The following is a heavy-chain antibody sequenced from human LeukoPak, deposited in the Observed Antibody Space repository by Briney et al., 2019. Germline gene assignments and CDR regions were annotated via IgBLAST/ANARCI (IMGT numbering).Heavy chain of an antibody. D-gene: IGHD3-10*01. CDR1: GGSISSYY. J-gene: IGHJ4*02. Sequence: SETLSLTCTVSGGSISSYYWSWIRQALGKGLEWIGEINRSGSTNYNPSLKSRVTFSVDTSKNHFSLNLNSVTAADTAVYYCALYYYGSGTLYYFDYWGQGTLVTVSS. CDR2: INRSGST. CDR3: ALYYYGSGTLYYFDY. V-gene: IGHV4-34*01.